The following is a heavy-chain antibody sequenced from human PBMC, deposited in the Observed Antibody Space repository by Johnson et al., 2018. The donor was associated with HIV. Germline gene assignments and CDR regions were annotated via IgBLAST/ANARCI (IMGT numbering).Heavy chain of an antibody. J-gene: IGHJ3*02. Sequence: QVQLVESGGGVVQPGRSLRLSCAASGFTFSTYALHWVRQAPGKGLEWVAVISYEGSNKYYADSVKGRFTISRDNSKNTLYLQMNSLRAEDTAVYYCARVRRSGTSFVHAFDIWGQGTMVTVSS. CDR3: ARVRRSGTSFVHAFDI. CDR1: GFTFSTYA. D-gene: IGHD1-26*01. V-gene: IGHV3-30*04. CDR2: ISYEGSNK.